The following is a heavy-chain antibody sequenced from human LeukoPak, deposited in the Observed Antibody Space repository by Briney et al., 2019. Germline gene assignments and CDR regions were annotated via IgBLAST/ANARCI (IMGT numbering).Heavy chain of an antibody. D-gene: IGHD3-16*01. CDR2: INPNSGGT. Sequence: ASVKVSCKASGYTFTGDYMHWVRQAPGQGLEWMGRINPNSGGTNYAQKFQGRVTMTRDTSISTAYMELNRLRSDDTAVYYCARENYDYVWGSSMWGQGTLVTVSS. J-gene: IGHJ4*02. CDR3: ARENYDYVWGSSM. CDR1: GYTFTGDY. V-gene: IGHV1-2*06.